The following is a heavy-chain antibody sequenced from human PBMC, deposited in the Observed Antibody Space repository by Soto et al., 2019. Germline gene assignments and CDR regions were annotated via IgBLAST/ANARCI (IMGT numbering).Heavy chain of an antibody. Sequence: QLQLQESGPGLVKPSETLSLTCTVAGASVSNISYFWVSLRQPPGKGLEWIGSIYYSGNTYYSPSLKSRVTISVDTSKNQFSLKLNSLTASDTAVYSCARGGSGTWQWFDPWGQGTLVTVSS. D-gene: IGHD3-10*01. V-gene: IGHV4-39*01. CDR2: IYYSGNT. CDR3: ARGGSGTWQWFDP. CDR1: GASVSNISYF. J-gene: IGHJ5*02.